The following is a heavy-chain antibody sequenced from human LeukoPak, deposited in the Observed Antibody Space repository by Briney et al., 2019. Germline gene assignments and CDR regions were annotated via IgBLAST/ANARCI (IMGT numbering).Heavy chain of an antibody. CDR1: GFTFSSYW. CDR2: INTDGSNT. V-gene: IGHV3-74*01. CDR3: AELGITMIGGV. Sequence: GGSLRLSCAASGFTFSSYWMHWVRQAPGKGLVWVSRINTDGSNTNYADSVKGRFTISRDNAKNTLYLQMSSPRAEDTAVYYCAELGITMIGGVWGKGTTVTISS. D-gene: IGHD3-10*02. J-gene: IGHJ6*04.